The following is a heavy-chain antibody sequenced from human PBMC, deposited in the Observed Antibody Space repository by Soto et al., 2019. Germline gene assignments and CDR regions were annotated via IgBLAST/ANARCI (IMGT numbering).Heavy chain of an antibody. D-gene: IGHD3-10*01. V-gene: IGHV4-39*01. CDR3: ARLMVRGVPYGMDV. CDR2: IYYSGST. Sequence: SETLSLTCTVSGGSISSSSYYWIWKRQPPGKGMEWIGSIYYSGSTYYNPSLKSRVTISVDTSKKQFSLKLSSVTAADTAVYYCARLMVRGVPYGMDVWGQGTMVTVSS. CDR1: GGSISSSSYY. J-gene: IGHJ6*02.